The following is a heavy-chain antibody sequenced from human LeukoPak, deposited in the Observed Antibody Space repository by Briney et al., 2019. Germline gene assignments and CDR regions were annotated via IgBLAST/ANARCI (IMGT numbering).Heavy chain of an antibody. Sequence: GGSLRLSWAASGFTFSSYWMSWVRQAPGKGLEGVANIKQDGSENSYVDSVKGRFTISRDNAKTSLYLQMNSLRAEDTAVYYCARGKATITWYYFDYWGQGTLVTVSS. D-gene: IGHD5-12*01. CDR2: IKQDGSEN. V-gene: IGHV3-7*01. CDR3: ARGKATITWYYFDY. CDR1: GFTFSSYW. J-gene: IGHJ4*02.